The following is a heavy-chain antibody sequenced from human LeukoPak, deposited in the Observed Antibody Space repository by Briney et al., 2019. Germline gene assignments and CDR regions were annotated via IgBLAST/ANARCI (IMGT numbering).Heavy chain of an antibody. D-gene: IGHD5-18*01. Sequence: SETLSLTCTVSGSSVSGYYWSWIRQPPGKGLQWIGYIHYSGSTNYNPTLKSRLTISVDTSKNQFSLKLASVTAADTAVYYCARTTEGGYTYDYFYYYYMDVWGKGTTVTISS. CDR2: IHYSGST. J-gene: IGHJ6*03. CDR3: ARTTEGGYTYDYFYYYYMDV. CDR1: GSSVSGYY. V-gene: IGHV4-59*02.